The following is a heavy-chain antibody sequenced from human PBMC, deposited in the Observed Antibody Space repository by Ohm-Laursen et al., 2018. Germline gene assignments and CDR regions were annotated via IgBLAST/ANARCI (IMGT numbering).Heavy chain of an antibody. D-gene: IGHD5-24*01. V-gene: IGHV3-30*03. CDR2: MSFDGSNK. CDR3: ASLVEMSTPDDY. Sequence: SLRLSCSAPGFTFSTYAMHWVRQAPGKGLEWVAVMSFDGSNKYYGESVKGRFTIFRDNSKNTLFLQMNSLRAEDTAVYYCASLVEMSTPDDYWGQGTLVTVSS. CDR1: GFTFSTYA. J-gene: IGHJ4*02.